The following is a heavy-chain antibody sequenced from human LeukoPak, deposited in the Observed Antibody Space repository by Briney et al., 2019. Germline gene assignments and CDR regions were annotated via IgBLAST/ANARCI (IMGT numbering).Heavy chain of an antibody. CDR1: GFTFSSYW. Sequence: GGSLRLSCAASGFTFSSYWVSWVRQAPGKGLEWVANIKHDGSEKYYVDSVKGRFTISRDNAKNSLYLQMNSLRAEDTAVYYCARDDYDSSTPYYLDYWGQGILVTVSS. D-gene: IGHD3-22*01. V-gene: IGHV3-7*01. CDR3: ARDDYDSSTPYYLDY. CDR2: IKHDGSEK. J-gene: IGHJ4*02.